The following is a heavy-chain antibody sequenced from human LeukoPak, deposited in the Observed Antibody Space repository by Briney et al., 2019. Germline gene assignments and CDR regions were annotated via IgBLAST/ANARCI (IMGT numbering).Heavy chain of an antibody. D-gene: IGHD6-6*01. CDR1: GGSISSSSYY. Sequence: SETLSLTCTVSGGSISSSSYYWGWIRQPPGKGLEWIGSIYYSGSTYYNPSLKSRVTISVDTSKNQFSLKLSSVTAADTAVYYCARGAARPPFYYYYYYMDVWGKGTTVTVSS. J-gene: IGHJ6*03. CDR3: ARGAARPPFYYYYYYMDV. CDR2: IYYSGST. V-gene: IGHV4-39*07.